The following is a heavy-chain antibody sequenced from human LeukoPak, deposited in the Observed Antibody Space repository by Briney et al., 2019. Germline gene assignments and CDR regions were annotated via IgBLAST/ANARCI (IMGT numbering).Heavy chain of an antibody. Sequence: PGGSLRLSCAASGFTFSSYSMNWVRQAPGKGLEWVSSISSSSYIYYADSVKGRFTISRDNAKNSLYLQMNSLRAEDTAVYYCARDIPANKYYYGMDVWGQGTTVTVSS. CDR1: GFTFSSYS. CDR3: ARDIPANKYYYGMDV. CDR2: ISSSSYI. J-gene: IGHJ6*02. V-gene: IGHV3-21*01. D-gene: IGHD2-2*01.